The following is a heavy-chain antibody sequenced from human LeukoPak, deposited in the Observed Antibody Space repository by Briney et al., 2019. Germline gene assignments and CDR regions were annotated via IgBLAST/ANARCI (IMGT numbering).Heavy chain of an antibody. V-gene: IGHV3-9*01. Sequence: GGSLRLSCAASGFTFDDYAMHLVRRAPGKGLEWVSGISWNSGSIGYADSVKGRFTISRDNAKNSLYLQMNSLRAEDTALYYCAKGSVVSVGGLFDYWGQGTLVTVSS. CDR1: GFTFDDYA. CDR2: ISWNSGSI. J-gene: IGHJ4*02. D-gene: IGHD2-8*02. CDR3: AKGSVVSVGGLFDY.